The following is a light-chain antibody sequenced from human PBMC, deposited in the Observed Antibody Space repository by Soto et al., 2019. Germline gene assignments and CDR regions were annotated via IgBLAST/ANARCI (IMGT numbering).Light chain of an antibody. Sequence: EIVLTQSPGTLSLSPGETVTLSCRASQSVSSTFLAWYQHKPGQAPRLLIYGASSRATGIPDRFSGSWSGTDFTLTISGLEPEDFAVYFCQQYDTSPTGTFGQGTKLEIK. CDR3: QQYDTSPTGT. CDR1: QSVSSTF. J-gene: IGKJ2*01. V-gene: IGKV3-20*01. CDR2: GAS.